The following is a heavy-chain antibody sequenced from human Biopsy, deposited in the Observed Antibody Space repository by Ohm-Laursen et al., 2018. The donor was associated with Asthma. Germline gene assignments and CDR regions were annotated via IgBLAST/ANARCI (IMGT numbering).Heavy chain of an antibody. CDR1: GGSISSGGYY. CDR3: ARERVTAMVTYFDY. Sequence: TLSLTCTVPGGSISSGGYYWSWIRQHPGKGLEWIGYIYYSGSTYYNPSLKSRVTISVDTSKNQFSLKLSSVTAADTAVYYCARERVTAMVTYFDYWGQGTLVTVSS. CDR2: IYYSGST. J-gene: IGHJ4*02. D-gene: IGHD5-18*01. V-gene: IGHV4-31*03.